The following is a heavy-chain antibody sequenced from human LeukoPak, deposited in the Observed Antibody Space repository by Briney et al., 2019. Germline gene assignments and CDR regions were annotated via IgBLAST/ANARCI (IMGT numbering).Heavy chain of an antibody. CDR3: GLVTSGNWWFDP. Sequence: ASVKVSCKASGYTFSVYHMHWARQAPGQGLEWMGWINPNSGGTNYAQNLQGRVTMTRDTSISTAYMELSSLRSDDTAVYYCGLVTSGNWWFDPWGQGTLVTVSS. V-gene: IGHV1-2*02. D-gene: IGHD2-21*02. J-gene: IGHJ5*02. CDR1: GYTFSVYH. CDR2: INPNSGGT.